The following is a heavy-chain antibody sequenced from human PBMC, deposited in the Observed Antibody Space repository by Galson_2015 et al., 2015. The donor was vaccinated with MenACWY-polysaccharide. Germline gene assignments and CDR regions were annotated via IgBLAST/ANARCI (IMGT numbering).Heavy chain of an antibody. Sequence: SLRLSCAASGFSLSDYYMSWFRQAPGRRLEWIAYISSGAATICHADSVKGRFTISGDNAENTLYLQMDNLRAEDTALYYCARGAFCRTSSCYDHYHEGMAVWGQATLVTISS. J-gene: IGHJ6*02. V-gene: IGHV3-11*01. CDR1: GFSLSDYY. D-gene: IGHD2-2*01. CDR3: ARGAFCRTSSCYDHYHEGMAV. CDR2: ISSGAATI.